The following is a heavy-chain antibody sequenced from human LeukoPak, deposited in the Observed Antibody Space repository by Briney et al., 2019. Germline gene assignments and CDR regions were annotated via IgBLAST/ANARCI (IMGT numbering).Heavy chain of an antibody. Sequence: SVKVSCKASGGTSSSYAISWVRQAPGQGLEWMGGIIPIFGTANYAQKFQGRVTITADESTSTAYMELSSLRSEDTAVYYCARGRGSGSYYWFDPWGQGTLVTVSS. V-gene: IGHV1-69*13. CDR1: GGTSSSYA. CDR2: IIPIFGTA. J-gene: IGHJ5*02. CDR3: ARGRGSGSYYWFDP. D-gene: IGHD1-26*01.